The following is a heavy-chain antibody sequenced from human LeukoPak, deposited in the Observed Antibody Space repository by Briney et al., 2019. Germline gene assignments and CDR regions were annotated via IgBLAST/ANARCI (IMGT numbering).Heavy chain of an antibody. V-gene: IGHV3-30*18. CDR3: AKEGLNGYGEVDY. Sequence: PGGSLRLSCAASGFTFSSYGMHWVRQAPGKGLEWVAVISYDGSNKYYADSVKGRFTISRDNSKNTLYLQMNSLRAEDTAVYYCAKEGLNGYGEVDYWGQGTLVTVSS. D-gene: IGHD5-12*01. CDR1: GFTFSSYG. CDR2: ISYDGSNK. J-gene: IGHJ4*02.